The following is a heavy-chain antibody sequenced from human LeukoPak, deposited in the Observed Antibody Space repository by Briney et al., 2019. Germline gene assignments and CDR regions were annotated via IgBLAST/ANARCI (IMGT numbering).Heavy chain of an antibody. V-gene: IGHV1-69*13. CDR3: ARDQSGGSCPHNCGMDV. Sequence: ASVKVSCKASGGTFSSYAISWVRQAPGHGLEWMGGIIPIFGTANYAQKFQGRVTITADESTSTAYMELSSLRSEDTAVYYCARDQSGGSCPHNCGMDVWGQGTTVTVSS. D-gene: IGHD2-15*01. CDR2: IIPIFGTA. CDR1: GGTFSSYA. J-gene: IGHJ6*02.